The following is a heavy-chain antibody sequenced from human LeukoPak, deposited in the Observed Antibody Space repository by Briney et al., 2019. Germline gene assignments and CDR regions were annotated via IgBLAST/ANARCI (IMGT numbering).Heavy chain of an antibody. CDR3: AGEQLWGGGWYVYF. J-gene: IGHJ4*02. CDR1: GGSISSGSYY. D-gene: IGHD6-19*01. CDR2: IYTSGST. Sequence: SQTLSLTRTVSGGSISSGSYYWSWIRQPAGKGLEWIGRIYTSGSTNYNPSLKSRVTISVDTSKNQFSLKLSSVTAADTAVYYCAGEQLWGGGWYVYFWGQGTLVTVSS. V-gene: IGHV4-61*02.